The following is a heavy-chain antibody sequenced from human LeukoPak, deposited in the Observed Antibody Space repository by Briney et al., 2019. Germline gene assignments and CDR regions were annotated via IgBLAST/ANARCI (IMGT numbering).Heavy chain of an antibody. J-gene: IGHJ5*02. CDR3: ARHRVRGYSYGLWFDP. CDR1: GGSISSYY. Sequence: PSETLSLTCTVSGGSISSYYWSWIRQPPGKGLEWIGYIYTSGSTNYNPSLKSRVTISVDTSKNQFSLKLSSVTAADTAVYYCARHRVRGYSYGLWFDPWGQGTPVTVSS. D-gene: IGHD5-18*01. V-gene: IGHV4-4*09. CDR2: IYTSGST.